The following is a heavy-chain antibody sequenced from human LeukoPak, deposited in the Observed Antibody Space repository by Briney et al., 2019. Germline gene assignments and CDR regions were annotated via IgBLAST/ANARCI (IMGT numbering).Heavy chain of an antibody. J-gene: IGHJ1*01. CDR3: AKDRVPGGY. CDR2: IHYTGST. D-gene: IGHD1-1*01. V-gene: IGHV4-59*01. CDR1: GGSMSGSY. Sequence: PSETLSLTCTVSGGSMSGSYWSWTRQPPGKGLEWIGSIHYTGSTNYTPSLKGRLTISLDPSKNQFSVKLTSVTAADTAVYYCAKDRVPGGYWGQGTLVTVSS.